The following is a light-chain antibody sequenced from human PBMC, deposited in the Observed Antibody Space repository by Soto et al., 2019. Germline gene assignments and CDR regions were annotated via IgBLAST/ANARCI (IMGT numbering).Light chain of an antibody. J-gene: IGLJ2*01. V-gene: IGLV1-44*01. Sequence: QAVVTQPPSASGAPGRRVTISCSGSISNIGSNPVSWYQQLPGAAPKLLLLSDSQRPAGVPERFSGSKSGTSASLAISGLQSEDEAEYYCATWDDGLADLLFGGGTKLTVL. CDR2: SDS. CDR1: ISNIGSNP. CDR3: ATWDDGLADLL.